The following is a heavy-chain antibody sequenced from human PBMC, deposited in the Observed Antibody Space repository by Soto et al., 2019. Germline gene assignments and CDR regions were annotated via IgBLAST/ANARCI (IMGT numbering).Heavy chain of an antibody. Sequence: VGSLRLSCAASGFTFSDYYMSWIRQVPGKGPEWVSYISSSSGHTNYADSVRGRFAISRDNAKNSLFLQMNSLRAEDTAVYYCARGQDSGGFIWGQGILVTVSS. CDR1: GFTFSDYY. V-gene: IGHV3-11*06. J-gene: IGHJ4*02. CDR3: ARGQDSGGFI. CDR2: ISSSSGHT. D-gene: IGHD1-26*01.